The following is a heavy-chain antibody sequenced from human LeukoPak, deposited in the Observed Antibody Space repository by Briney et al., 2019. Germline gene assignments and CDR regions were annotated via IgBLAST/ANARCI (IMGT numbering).Heavy chain of an antibody. CDR2: ISGSGGST. J-gene: IGHJ3*02. Sequence: QAGGSLRLSCAASGFTFSSYAMSWVRQAPGKGLEWVSAISGSGGSTYYADSVKGRFTISRDNSKNTLYLQMNSLRAEDTAVYYCAKDHWVVPAAHDAFDIWGQGTMVTVSS. V-gene: IGHV3-23*01. D-gene: IGHD2-2*01. CDR3: AKDHWVVPAAHDAFDI. CDR1: GFTFSSYA.